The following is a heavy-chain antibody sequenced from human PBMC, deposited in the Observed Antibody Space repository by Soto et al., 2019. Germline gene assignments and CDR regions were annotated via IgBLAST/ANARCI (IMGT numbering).Heavy chain of an antibody. CDR3: GSSSSHLYYYYGMDV. J-gene: IGHJ6*02. V-gene: IGHV1-69*01. Sequence: QVQLVQSGAEVQKPGSSVKVSCKASGGTFSSYAISWVRQAPGQGLEWMGGIIPIFGTANYAQKFQGRVTITADESTSTAYMELCSLRSEDTAVYYCGSSSSHLYYYYGMDVWGQGTTVTVSS. CDR1: GGTFSSYA. CDR2: IIPIFGTA. D-gene: IGHD6-6*01.